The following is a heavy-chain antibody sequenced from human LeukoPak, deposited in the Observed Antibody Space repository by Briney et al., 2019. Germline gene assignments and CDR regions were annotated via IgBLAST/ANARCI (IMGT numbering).Heavy chain of an antibody. Sequence: GRSLRLSCAASGFIFYNYAMSWVRQAPGKGLEWVSGISGSGSDAYYADSVKGRFAISKNVSQSMLFLHITNLRVDDTAVYFCAIFPIVVVPAAMQDLDVWGRGTVVTASS. CDR3: AIFPIVVVPAAMQDLDV. CDR2: ISGSGSDA. V-gene: IGHV3-23*01. CDR1: GFIFYNYA. D-gene: IGHD2-2*01. J-gene: IGHJ4*02.